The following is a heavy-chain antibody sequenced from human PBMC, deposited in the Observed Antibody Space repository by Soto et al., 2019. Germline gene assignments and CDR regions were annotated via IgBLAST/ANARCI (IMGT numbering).Heavy chain of an antibody. Sequence: SETLSLTCAVYGGSFSDYYWKWIRQPPGKGLEWIGEINHGGSTNNNPSLKSRVTISVDTSKNQFSLKLSSVTAADTAVYYCVRGMGSWPHNWFDPWGQGTLVTVSS. CDR1: GGSFSDYY. D-gene: IGHD6-13*01. CDR3: VRGMGSWPHNWFDP. V-gene: IGHV4-34*01. CDR2: INHGGST. J-gene: IGHJ5*02.